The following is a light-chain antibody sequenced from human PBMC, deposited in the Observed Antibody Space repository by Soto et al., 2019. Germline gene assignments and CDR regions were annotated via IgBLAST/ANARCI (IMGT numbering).Light chain of an antibody. V-gene: IGKV3-11*01. CDR2: DAS. Sequence: EIVLAQSPATLTLSPGERATLSCRASQSVTNSLAWFQQKPGQAPRLLIYDASNRATDIPPRFSGSGSGTEFTLTISSLEPEDVAVYYCQQRRNWPRTFGQGTKLEI. J-gene: IGKJ2*01. CDR1: QSVTNS. CDR3: QQRRNWPRT.